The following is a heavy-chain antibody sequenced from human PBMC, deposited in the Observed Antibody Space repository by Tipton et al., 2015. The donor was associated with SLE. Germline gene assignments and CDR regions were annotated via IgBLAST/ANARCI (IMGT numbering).Heavy chain of an antibody. D-gene: IGHD1-1*01. Sequence: SLRLSCAASGFTFSSYAMHWVRQAPGKGLEWVAVISYDGSNKYYADSVKGRFTISRDNSKNTLYLQMNSLRAEDTAVYYCARARAPTGDAFDIWGQGTMVTVSS. CDR3: ARARAPTGDAFDI. CDR2: ISYDGSNK. V-gene: IGHV3-30*04. J-gene: IGHJ3*02. CDR1: GFTFSSYA.